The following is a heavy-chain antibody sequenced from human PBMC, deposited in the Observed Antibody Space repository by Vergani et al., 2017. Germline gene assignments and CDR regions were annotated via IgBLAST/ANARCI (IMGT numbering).Heavy chain of an antibody. CDR3: ARDSRWLQKYYFDY. Sequence: QVQLVQSGAEVKKPGASVKVSCKASGYTFTGYYMHWVRQAPGQGLEWMGWIIPIFGTANYAQKFQGRVTITADESTSTAYMELSSLRSEDTAVYYCARDSRWLQKYYFDYWGQGTLVTVSS. CDR2: IIPIFGTA. CDR1: GYTFTGYY. J-gene: IGHJ4*02. V-gene: IGHV1-69*01. D-gene: IGHD3-22*01.